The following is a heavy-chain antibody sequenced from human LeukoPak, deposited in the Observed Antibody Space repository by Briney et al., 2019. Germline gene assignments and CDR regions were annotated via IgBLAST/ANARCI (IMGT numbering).Heavy chain of an antibody. CDR3: ARVSLGVDWFDP. CDR1: GGTFSSYA. Sequence: SVKVSCKASGGTFSSYAISWVRQAPGQGHEWMGRIIPIFGIANYAQKFQGRVTITADKSTSTAYMELSSLRSEDTAVYYCARVSLGVDWFDPWGQGTLVTVSS. J-gene: IGHJ5*02. V-gene: IGHV1-69*04. CDR2: IIPIFGIA.